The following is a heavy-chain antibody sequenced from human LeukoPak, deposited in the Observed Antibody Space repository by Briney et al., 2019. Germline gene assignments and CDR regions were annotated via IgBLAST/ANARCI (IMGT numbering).Heavy chain of an antibody. CDR2: IYWGDDK. D-gene: IGHD7-27*01. V-gene: IGHV2-5*02. CDR3: AHIHQLGLHFDY. Sequence: SGPTLVKPTQTLTLTCTFSGFSLSTSGVGVGWIRQPPGKALEWLALIYWGDDKRYTPSLKSRLTITEDTSKNQVVLTMTNMDPVDTAIYYCAHIHQLGLHFDYWGQGTLVTVSS. J-gene: IGHJ4*02. CDR1: GFSLSTSGVG.